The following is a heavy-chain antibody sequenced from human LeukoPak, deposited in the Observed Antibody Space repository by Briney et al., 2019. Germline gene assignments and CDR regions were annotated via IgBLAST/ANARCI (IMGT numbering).Heavy chain of an antibody. D-gene: IGHD5-18*01. Sequence: GGSLRLSCAVSGFTLSAYSMNWVRQAPGKGLEWVSYISSSSSTIYYADSVKGRFTISRDNAKNSLYLQMNSLRAEDTAVYYCARVPYSYGFGYFDYWGQGTLVTVSS. CDR3: ARVPYSYGFGYFDY. CDR1: GFTLSAYS. V-gene: IGHV3-48*01. CDR2: ISSSSSTI. J-gene: IGHJ4*02.